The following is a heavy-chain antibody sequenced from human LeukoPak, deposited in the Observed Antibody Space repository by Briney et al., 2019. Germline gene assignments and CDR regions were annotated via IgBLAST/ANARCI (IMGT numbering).Heavy chain of an antibody. CDR3: ASSSWYALDY. Sequence: GRSLRLSCAASRFTFSSYEMNWVRQAPGKGLEWISYISSSGSTMYYADSVKGRFTISRDNAKNSLYLQMNSLRAEDTAIYYCASSSWYALDYWGQGTLVTVSS. V-gene: IGHV3-48*03. D-gene: IGHD6-13*01. CDR2: ISSSGSTM. J-gene: IGHJ4*02. CDR1: RFTFSSYE.